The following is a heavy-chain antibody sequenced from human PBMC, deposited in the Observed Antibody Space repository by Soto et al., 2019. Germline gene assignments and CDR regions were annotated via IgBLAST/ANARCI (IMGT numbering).Heavy chain of an antibody. J-gene: IGHJ6*02. D-gene: IGHD3-3*01. CDR1: GGSISSSSYY. CDR2: IYYSGST. Sequence: SETLSLTCTVSGGSISSSSYYWGWIRQPPGKGLEWIGSIYYSGSTYYNPSLKSRVTISVDTSKNQFSLKLSSVTAADTAVYYCARLGRFLEWLSGYYYYGMDVWGQGTTVTVSS. V-gene: IGHV4-39*01. CDR3: ARLGRFLEWLSGYYYYGMDV.